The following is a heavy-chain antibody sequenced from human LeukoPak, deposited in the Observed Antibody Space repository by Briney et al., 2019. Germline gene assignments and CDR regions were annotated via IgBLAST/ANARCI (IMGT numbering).Heavy chain of an antibody. Sequence: ASVKVSCKASGCTFTSYDINWVRQATGQGLEWMGWMNPNSGNTGYAQKFQGRVTMTRNTSISTAYMELSSLRSEDTAVYYCARGGQKRRYYGMDVWGQGTTVTVSS. CDR2: MNPNSGNT. J-gene: IGHJ6*02. V-gene: IGHV1-8*01. CDR1: GCTFTSYD. CDR3: ARGGQKRRYYGMDV.